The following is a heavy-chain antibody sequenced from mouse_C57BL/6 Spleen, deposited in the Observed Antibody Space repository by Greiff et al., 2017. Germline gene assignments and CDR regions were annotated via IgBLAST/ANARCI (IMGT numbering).Heavy chain of an antibody. J-gene: IGHJ2*01. CDR3: ATNSYFDY. CDR2: ISSGSSTI. D-gene: IGHD4-1*01. CDR1: GFTFSDYG. Sequence: EVKVEESGGGLVKPGGSLKLSCAASGFTFSDYGMHWVRQAPEKGLEWVAYISSGSSTIYYADTVKGRFTISRDNAKNTLFLQMTSLRSEDTAMYYCATNSYFDYWGQGTTLTVSS. V-gene: IGHV5-17*01.